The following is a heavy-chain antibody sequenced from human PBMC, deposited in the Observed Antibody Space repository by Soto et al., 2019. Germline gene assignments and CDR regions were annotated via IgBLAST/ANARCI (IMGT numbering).Heavy chain of an antibody. V-gene: IGHV3-23*01. J-gene: IGHJ4*02. CDR3: AKDHLFSGWTSGGYFAY. CDR1: GFTFSSYA. Sequence: EVQLLESGGGLVQPGGSLRLSCEASGFTFSSYAMSWVRQAPGKGLEWVSVISGSVGTTYYADSVKGRFTISRDNSKNTLYLQMNNLRAEDTAVYYCAKDHLFSGWTSGGYFAYWGQGALVTVSS. CDR2: ISGSVGTT. D-gene: IGHD6-19*01.